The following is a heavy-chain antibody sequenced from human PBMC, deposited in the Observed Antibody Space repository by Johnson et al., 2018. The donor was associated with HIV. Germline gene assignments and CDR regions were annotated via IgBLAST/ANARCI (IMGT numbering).Heavy chain of an antibody. D-gene: IGHD6-19*01. CDR2: IYSDGTT. J-gene: IGHJ3*02. CDR3: ARGTGGWPLFDI. V-gene: IGHV3-53*03. CDR1: GFTVSTKY. Sequence: EVQLVESGGGLIQPGGSLRLSCAVSGFTVSTKYMTWVRQAPGKGLEWVSVIYSDGTTYYADSVKGRFTISRDNSKNTLYLQMNSLRAEDMAVYYCARGTGGWPLFDIWGQGTMVTVSS.